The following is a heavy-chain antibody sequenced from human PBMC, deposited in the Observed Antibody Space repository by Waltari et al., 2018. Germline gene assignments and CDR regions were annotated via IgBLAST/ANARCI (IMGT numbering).Heavy chain of an antibody. Sequence: QVQLVQSGAEVKKPGASVKVYCKASGSTFTSYDINWVRRATGQGLEWMGWMNPNSGNTGYAQKFQGRVTITRNTSISTAYMELSSLRSEDTAVYYCARGLRSYSNPRGYFDYWGQGTLVTVSS. CDR1: GSTFTSYD. D-gene: IGHD4-4*01. CDR3: ARGLRSYSNPRGYFDY. J-gene: IGHJ4*02. CDR2: MNPNSGNT. V-gene: IGHV1-8*03.